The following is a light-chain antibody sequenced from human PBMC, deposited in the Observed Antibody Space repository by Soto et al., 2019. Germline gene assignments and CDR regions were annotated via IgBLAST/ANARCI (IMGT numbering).Light chain of an antibody. CDR1: QDISNY. CDR2: DAS. V-gene: IGKV1-33*01. CDR3: QQYDNLPLP. Sequence: EIQMTRSPSSLSASVGDRVTITCQASQDISNYLNWYQQKPGKAPKLLIYDASTLETGVPSRFSRSGSGTGFTFTISSLQPEDIATYYCQQYDNLPLPFGGGTKVDIK. J-gene: IGKJ4*01.